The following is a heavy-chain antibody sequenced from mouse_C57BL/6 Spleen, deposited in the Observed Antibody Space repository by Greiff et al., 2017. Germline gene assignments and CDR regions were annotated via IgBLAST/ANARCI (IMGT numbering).Heavy chain of an antibody. V-gene: IGHV3-6*01. D-gene: IGHD4-1*01. CDR2: ISYDGSN. CDR3: AIENWDSYCYFDV. CDR1: GYSITSGYY. Sequence: ESGPGLVKPSQSLSLTCSVTGYSITSGYYWNWIRQFPGNKLEWMGYISYDGSNNYNPSLKNRISITRDTSKNQFFLKLNSVTTEDTATYDCAIENWDSYCYFDVWGTGTTVTVSS. J-gene: IGHJ1*03.